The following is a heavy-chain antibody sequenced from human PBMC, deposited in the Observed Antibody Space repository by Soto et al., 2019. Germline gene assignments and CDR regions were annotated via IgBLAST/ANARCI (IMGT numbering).Heavy chain of an antibody. J-gene: IGHJ3*01. CDR2: IYYSGST. CDR1: GGSISSSSYY. D-gene: IGHD3-22*01. CDR3: ARPVLNYYDSSGYGAFDL. Sequence: PSETLSLTCTVSGGSISSSSYYRGWIRQPPGKGLEWIGSIYYSGSTYYNPSLKSRVTISVDTSKNQFSLKLSSVTAADTAVYYCARPVLNYYDSSGYGAFDLWGQGTMVTVSS. V-gene: IGHV4-39*01.